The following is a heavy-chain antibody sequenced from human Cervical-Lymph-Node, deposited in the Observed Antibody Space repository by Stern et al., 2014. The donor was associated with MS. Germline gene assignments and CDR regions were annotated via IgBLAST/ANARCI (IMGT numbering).Heavy chain of an antibody. J-gene: IGHJ4*02. CDR2: IYYIGST. CDR1: GDSISSGDNY. Sequence: QLQLQESGPGLVKPSQTLSLTCNVSGDSISSGDNYWSWIRQSPGKGLEWIGYIYYIGSTFYNPSLKSRVNISVDTSQNQFSLRLSSVTAADTAVYYCARGESSRYYYYFDYWGQGTLVTVSS. D-gene: IGHD3-22*01. CDR3: ARGESSRYYYYFDY. V-gene: IGHV4-30-4*01.